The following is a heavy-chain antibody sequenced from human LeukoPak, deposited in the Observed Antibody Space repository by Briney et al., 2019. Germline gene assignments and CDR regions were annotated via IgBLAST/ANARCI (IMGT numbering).Heavy chain of an antibody. CDR2: ISSSGSTI. CDR3: ARDAIAAAGNYGYYYYGMDV. J-gene: IGHJ6*02. CDR1: GFTFSDYY. V-gene: IGHV3-11*01. Sequence: GGSLRLSCAASGFTFSDYYMSWIRQAPGKGLEWVSYISSSGSTIYYADSVKGRFTISRDNAKNSLYLQMNSLRAEDTAVYYCARDAIAAAGNYGYYYYGMDVWGQGTTVTVSS. D-gene: IGHD6-13*01.